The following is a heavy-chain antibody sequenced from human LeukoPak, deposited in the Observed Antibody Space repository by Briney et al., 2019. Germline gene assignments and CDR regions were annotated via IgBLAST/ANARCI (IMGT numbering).Heavy chain of an antibody. D-gene: IGHD6-13*01. V-gene: IGHV4-34*01. CDR1: GGSFSGYY. CDR3: ARGYSSSPHDAFDI. Sequence: SETLSLTCAVYGGSFSGYYWSWIRQPPGKGLEWIGEINHSGSTNYNPSLKSRVTISVDKSKNQFSLKLSSVTAADTAVYYCARGYSSSPHDAFDIWGQGTMVTVSS. J-gene: IGHJ3*02. CDR2: INHSGST.